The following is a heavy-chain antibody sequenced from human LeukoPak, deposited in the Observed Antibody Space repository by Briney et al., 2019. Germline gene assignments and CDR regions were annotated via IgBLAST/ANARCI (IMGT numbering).Heavy chain of an antibody. J-gene: IGHJ4*02. D-gene: IGHD6-19*01. CDR2: VNPNSGGT. V-gene: IGHV1-2*02. CDR3: SRGAPTIAMTGTGLDY. CDR1: GYTFSDYY. Sequence: ASVKVSFKASGYTFSDYYMHWVRQAPGQGLEWMGWVNPNSGGTNYAQKFQGRFTMTRDTSINTAYMEVSGLRSDDTAVYYCSRGAPTIAMTGTGLDYWGQGTLVVVSS.